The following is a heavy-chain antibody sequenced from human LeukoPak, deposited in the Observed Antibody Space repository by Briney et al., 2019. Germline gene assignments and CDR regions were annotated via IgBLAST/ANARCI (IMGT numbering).Heavy chain of an antibody. CDR1: GFTVSSNY. CDR3: AREGYCSSTSCYTLGDAFNI. V-gene: IGHV3-53*01. J-gene: IGHJ3*02. CDR2: IYSGGST. D-gene: IGHD2-2*02. Sequence: GGSLRLSCAASGFTVSSNYMSWVRQAPGKGLEWVSVIYSGGSTYYADSVKGRFTISRDNSKNTLYLQMNSLRAEDTAVYYCAREGYCSSTSCYTLGDAFNIWGQGTMVTVSS.